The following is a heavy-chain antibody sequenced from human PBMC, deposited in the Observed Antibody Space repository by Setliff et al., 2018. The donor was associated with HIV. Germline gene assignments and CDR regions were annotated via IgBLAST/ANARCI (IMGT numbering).Heavy chain of an antibody. J-gene: IGHJ4*02. V-gene: IGHV1-46*01. D-gene: IGHD6-19*01. CDR2: INPSGGST. Sequence: EASVKVSCKASGYTFTSYYIHWVRQAPGQGLEWMGIINPSGGSTSYAQKFQGRVTISVDTSKNQFSLKLRSVTAADTAVYYCEVAGQWGQGTLVTVSS. CDR3: EVAGQ. CDR1: GYTFTSYY.